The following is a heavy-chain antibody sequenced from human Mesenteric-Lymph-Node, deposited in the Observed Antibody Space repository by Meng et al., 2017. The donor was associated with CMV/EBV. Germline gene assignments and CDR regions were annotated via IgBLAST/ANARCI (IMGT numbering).Heavy chain of an antibody. D-gene: IGHD6-13*01. J-gene: IGHJ4*02. Sequence: ESLKISCAASGFTFSSYWMSWIRQPPGKGLEWIGYIYYSGSTNYNPSLKSRVTISVDTSKNQFSLKLTSVTAADTAVYYCARVGSSWDFDYWGQGTLVTVSS. V-gene: IGHV4-59*01. CDR2: IYYSGST. CDR3: ARVGSSWDFDY. CDR1: GFTFSSYW.